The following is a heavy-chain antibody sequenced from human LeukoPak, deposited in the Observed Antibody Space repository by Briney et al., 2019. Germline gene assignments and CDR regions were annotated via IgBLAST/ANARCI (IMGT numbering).Heavy chain of an antibody. J-gene: IGHJ4*02. D-gene: IGHD6-19*01. CDR3: VRRSVAATLDY. Sequence: SETLSLTCTVSGGSISNYYWSWIRQPPGKGLEWIGLVYYSGSTNYNPSLKSRVTISVDTSKNQFSLKLTSVTAADTAVYYCVRRSVAATLDYWGQGTLVTVSS. CDR1: GGSISNYY. V-gene: IGHV4-59*08. CDR2: VYYSGST.